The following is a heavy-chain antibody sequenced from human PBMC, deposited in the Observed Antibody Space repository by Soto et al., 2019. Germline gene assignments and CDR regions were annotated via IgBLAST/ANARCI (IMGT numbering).Heavy chain of an antibody. Sequence: ASVKVSCKASGYTFSNYGISWVRQGPGQGLEWMGWISGYNGNTHYEEKVQDRIKMTTDTSTSTTYLELRSLRSDDTAVYFCARDPGFGFGYSYAFAMDVWGQGTTVHRLL. CDR3: ARDPGFGFGYSYAFAMDV. CDR1: GYTFSNYG. CDR2: ISGYNGNT. D-gene: IGHD5-18*01. J-gene: IGHJ6*02. V-gene: IGHV1-18*01.